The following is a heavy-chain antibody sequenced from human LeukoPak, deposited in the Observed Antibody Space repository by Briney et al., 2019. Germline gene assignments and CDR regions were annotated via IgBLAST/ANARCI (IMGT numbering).Heavy chain of an antibody. J-gene: IGHJ3*02. CDR2: ITGSGGST. CDR3: AKAFREYSSSSYSAFDT. D-gene: IGHD2-21*01. CDR1: GFTFNTYA. V-gene: IGHV3-23*01. Sequence: TGGSLRLSCAASGFTFNTYAMSWVRQAPGKGLEWVSGITGSGGSTYYGDSVKGRFTISRDTSKNMLYLQMNSLRTEDTAVYYCAKAFREYSSSSYSAFDTWGQGTMVIVSS.